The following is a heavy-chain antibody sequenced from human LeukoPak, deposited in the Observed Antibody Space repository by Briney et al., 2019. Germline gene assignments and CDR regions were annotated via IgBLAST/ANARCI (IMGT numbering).Heavy chain of an antibody. CDR1: GFTFSSYG. CDR2: IRYDGSNM. J-gene: IGHJ4*02. V-gene: IGHV3-30*02. Sequence: GGSLRLSCAASGFTFSSYGMHWVRQAPGKGLEWVALIRYDGSNMYYADSVKGRFTISRDNSKNTLYLQMNSLRAEDTAVYYCAREIGLLWFGEPKGDYWGQGTLVTVSS. D-gene: IGHD3-10*01. CDR3: AREIGLLWFGEPKGDY.